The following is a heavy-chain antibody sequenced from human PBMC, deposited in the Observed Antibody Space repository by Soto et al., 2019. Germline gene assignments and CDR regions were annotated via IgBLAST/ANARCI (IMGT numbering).Heavy chain of an antibody. D-gene: IGHD1-26*01. CDR2: INPNSGGT. CDR1: GSMFTGYH. J-gene: IGHJ5*02. Sequence: VLVQVSWTASGSMFTGYHSDWVRQATGQGLEWMGWINPNSGGTNYAQKFQGRVTMTRDTSISTAYMELSRLRSDDTAVYYCARDFVDPLSYNNWFDPWVQGTLVTGSS. V-gene: IGHV1-2*02. CDR3: ARDFVDPLSYNNWFDP.